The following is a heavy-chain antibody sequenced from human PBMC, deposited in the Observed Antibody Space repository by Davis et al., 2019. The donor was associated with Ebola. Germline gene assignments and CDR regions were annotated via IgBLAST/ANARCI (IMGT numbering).Heavy chain of an antibody. CDR1: APSISSAASH. Sequence: SQTLSPTSPLSAPSISSAASHCSCTRQPPGNGLEWIGYIYYSGSTYYNPSLKSRVTISVDTSKNQFSMKLSSVTAADTAVYYCARECSDGVHWWFDPWGQGTLVTASS. CDR3: ARECSDGVHWWFDP. D-gene: IGHD2-15*01. V-gene: IGHV4-30-4*01. J-gene: IGHJ5*02. CDR2: IYYSGST.